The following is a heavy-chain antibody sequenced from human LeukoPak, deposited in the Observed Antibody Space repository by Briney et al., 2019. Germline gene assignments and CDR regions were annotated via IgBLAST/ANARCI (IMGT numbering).Heavy chain of an antibody. Sequence: ASVKVSCKTSGYIFTGYYIHWVRQAPGQGLEWMGWINPNTGGTNYAQDFQGRVTMTRDTYVSTAYMDLRSLKSDDTAVYFCARVRESGRSDAFDFWGQGTMVTVSS. J-gene: IGHJ3*01. V-gene: IGHV1-2*02. CDR3: ARVRESGRSDAFDF. CDR2: INPNTGGT. CDR1: GYIFTGYY. D-gene: IGHD3-10*01.